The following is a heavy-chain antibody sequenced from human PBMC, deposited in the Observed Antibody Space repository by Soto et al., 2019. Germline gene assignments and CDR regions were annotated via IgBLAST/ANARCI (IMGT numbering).Heavy chain of an antibody. CDR3: ARHNWFDP. CDR2: IFYSGST. CDR1: GGSISNYY. Sequence: PSETLSLTCTVSGGSISNYYWSWIRQPPGRGLEWIGHIFYSGSTNYNPALKSRVTISVDTSKNQFSLKLSSVTAADTAVYYCARHNWFDPWGQGTLVTVSS. J-gene: IGHJ5*02. V-gene: IGHV4-59*01.